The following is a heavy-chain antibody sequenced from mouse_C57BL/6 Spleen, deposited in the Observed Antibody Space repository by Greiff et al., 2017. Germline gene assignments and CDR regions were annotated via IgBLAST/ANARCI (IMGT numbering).Heavy chain of an antibody. D-gene: IGHD2-4*01. CDR2: INPSTGGT. V-gene: IGHV1-42*01. CDR1: GYSFTGYY. CDR3: ASLYYDYDEFAY. J-gene: IGHJ3*01. Sequence: EVQLQQSGPELVKPGASVKISCKASGYSFTGYYMNWVKQSPEKSLEWIGEINPSTGGTTYNQKFKAKATLTVYKSSSTAYMQLKSLTSEDSAVYYCASLYYDYDEFAYWGQGTLVTVSA.